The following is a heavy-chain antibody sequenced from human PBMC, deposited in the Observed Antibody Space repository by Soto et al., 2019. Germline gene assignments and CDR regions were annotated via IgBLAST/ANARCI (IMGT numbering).Heavy chain of an antibody. CDR1: GFPFSSYV. D-gene: IGHD2-8*01. CDR2: ISGGGSNT. CDR3: ARDTYANFDY. Sequence: GGSLRLSCAASGFPFSSYVMSWVRQAPGKGLEWVSGISGGGSNTFYADSVKGRFTISRDNSKNTLLLQMNSLGAEDTAMYYCARDTYANFDYWGQGTLVTVSS. J-gene: IGHJ4*02. V-gene: IGHV3-23*01.